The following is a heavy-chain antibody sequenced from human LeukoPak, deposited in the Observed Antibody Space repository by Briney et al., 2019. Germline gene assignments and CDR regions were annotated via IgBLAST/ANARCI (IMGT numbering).Heavy chain of an antibody. CDR3: AKCRSPIAVAAYYFDY. D-gene: IGHD6-19*01. CDR2: ITDSGGDT. Sequence: PGGSLRLSYAASGFTFNNYAMSWVRQAPGKGLEWVSAITDSGGDTYHADSVKGRFTISRDNSKNTLYLQMNSLRAEDTAVYYCAKCRSPIAVAAYYFDYWGQGTLVTVSS. V-gene: IGHV3-23*01. CDR1: GFTFNNYA. J-gene: IGHJ4*02.